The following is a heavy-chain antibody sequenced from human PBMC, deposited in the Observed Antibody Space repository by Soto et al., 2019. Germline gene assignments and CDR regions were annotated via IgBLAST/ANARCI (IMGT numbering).Heavy chain of an antibody. CDR2: IYYSGST. CDR3: ARHYYDIYNFDY. J-gene: IGHJ4*02. CDR1: GGSISSYY. Sequence: SETLSLTCTVSGGSISSYYWSWIRQPPGKGLEWIGYIYYSGSTNYNPSLKSRVTISVDTSKNQFSLKLISVTAADTAMYYCARHYYDIYNFDYWGQGTLVTVSS. D-gene: IGHD3-9*01. V-gene: IGHV4-59*08.